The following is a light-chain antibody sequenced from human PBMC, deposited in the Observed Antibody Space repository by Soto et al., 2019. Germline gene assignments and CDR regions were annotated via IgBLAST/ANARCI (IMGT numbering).Light chain of an antibody. CDR2: GAS. CDR3: QQYGSSPLYT. Sequence: EIVLTQSPGTLSLSPGERATLSCRASQSVSSSYLAWYPQKPGQAPRRLIYGASSRATGIPDRFSGSGSGTDFTLTISRLEPEDFAVYYCQQYGSSPLYTFGQGTKREIK. J-gene: IGKJ2*01. V-gene: IGKV3-20*01. CDR1: QSVSSSY.